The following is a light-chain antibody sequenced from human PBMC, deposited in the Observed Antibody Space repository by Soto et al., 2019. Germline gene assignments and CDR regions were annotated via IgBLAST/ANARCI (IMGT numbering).Light chain of an antibody. CDR3: SSYTSSSTHWV. V-gene: IGLV2-14*01. J-gene: IGLJ3*02. CDR1: SSDVGGYNY. CDR2: EVS. Sequence: QSALTQPASVSGSPGQSITISCTGTSSDVGGYNYVSWYQQHPDKAPNLMIYEVSNRPSGVSNRFSGSKSGNTASLTISGLHAEDDAYYYCSSYTSSSTHWVFGGGTKLTVL.